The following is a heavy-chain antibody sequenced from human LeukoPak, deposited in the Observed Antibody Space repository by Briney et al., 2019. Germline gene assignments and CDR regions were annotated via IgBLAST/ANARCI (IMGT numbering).Heavy chain of an antibody. CDR1: GFTVSSNY. J-gene: IGHJ5*02. V-gene: IGHV3-53*01. Sequence: GGSLRLSCAASGFTVSSNYMSWVRQAPGKGLEWVSVIYSGGSTYYADSVKGRFTISRGNSKNTLYLQMNSLRAEDTAVYYCARHRLYWFDPWGQGTLVTVSS. CDR2: IYSGGST. D-gene: IGHD3-22*01. CDR3: ARHRLYWFDP.